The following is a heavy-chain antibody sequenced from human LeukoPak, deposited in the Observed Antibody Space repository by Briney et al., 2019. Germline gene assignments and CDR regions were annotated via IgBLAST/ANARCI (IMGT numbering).Heavy chain of an antibody. D-gene: IGHD2-15*01. J-gene: IGHJ4*02. Sequence: ASVKVSCKASGYTFTSYGISWVRQAPGQGLERMGWISAYNGNTNYAQKLQGRVTMTTDPSTSTAYMELRSLRSDDTAVYYCARCYCSGGSCWIDYWGQGTLVTVSS. CDR2: ISAYNGNT. CDR1: GYTFTSYG. V-gene: IGHV1-18*01. CDR3: ARCYCSGGSCWIDY.